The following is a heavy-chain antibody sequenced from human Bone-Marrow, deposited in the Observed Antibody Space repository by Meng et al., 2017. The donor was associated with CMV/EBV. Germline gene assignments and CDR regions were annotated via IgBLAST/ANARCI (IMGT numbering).Heavy chain of an antibody. D-gene: IGHD2-2*01. V-gene: IGHV3-30*02. CDR1: GFTFDNYG. CDR2: IRHDGTNK. Sequence: GGSLRLSCAAPGFTFDNYGMHWVRQTPGKGLEWVAFIRHDGTNKYYGDSVKGRFTSSRDNSKNTLYLQMNSLRAEETAVYYCAKGRRSYCSSTSCSGVDDWGQGTLVTVSS. CDR3: AKGRRSYCSSTSCSGVDD. J-gene: IGHJ4*02.